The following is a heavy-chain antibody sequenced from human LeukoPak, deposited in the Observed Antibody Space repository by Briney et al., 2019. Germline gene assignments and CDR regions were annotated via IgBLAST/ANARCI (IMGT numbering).Heavy chain of an antibody. V-gene: IGHV1-46*01. D-gene: IGHD3-22*01. Sequence: GASVKVSCKASGYTFTSYYMHWVRQAPGQGLEWMGIINPSGGSTSYAQKFQGRVTMTRDTSISTAYMELSRLRSDDTAVYYCARSSLYDSSGYWIDYWGQGTLVTVSS. J-gene: IGHJ4*02. CDR1: GYTFTSYY. CDR3: ARSSLYDSSGYWIDY. CDR2: INPSGGST.